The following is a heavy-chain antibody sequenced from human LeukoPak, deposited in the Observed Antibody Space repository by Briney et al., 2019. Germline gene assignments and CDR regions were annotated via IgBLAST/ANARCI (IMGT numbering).Heavy chain of an antibody. J-gene: IGHJ4*02. D-gene: IGHD4-17*01. V-gene: IGHV3-23*01. CDR1: GFTFSSYA. CDR3: ANPPTVTTLGY. Sequence: GGSLRLSCAASGFTFSSYAMNWVRQAPGKGLEWVSAISGSGGNTYYADSVKGRLTISRDNSKNTLYLQMNSLTAEDTAVYYCANPPTVTTLGYWGQGTLVTVSS. CDR2: ISGSGGNT.